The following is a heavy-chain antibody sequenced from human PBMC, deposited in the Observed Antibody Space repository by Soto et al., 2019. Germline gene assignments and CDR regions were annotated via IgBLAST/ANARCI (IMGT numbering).Heavy chain of an antibody. D-gene: IGHD4-17*01. CDR3: ARLHGDYYYFDY. CDR1: GGSISSGDYY. V-gene: IGHV4-30-4*01. CDR2: IYYSGST. J-gene: IGHJ4*02. Sequence: SETLSLTCTVSGGSISSGDYYWSWIRQPPGKGLEWIGYIYYSGSTYYNPSLKSRVTISVDTSKNQFSLKLSSVTAADTAVYYCARLHGDYYYFDYWGQGTLVTVSS.